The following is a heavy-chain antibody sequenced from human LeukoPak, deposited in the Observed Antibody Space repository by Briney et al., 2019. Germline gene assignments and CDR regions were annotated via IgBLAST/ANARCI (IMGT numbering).Heavy chain of an antibody. CDR3: ASLSDTAMVRLDY. CDR2: INNDGSST. V-gene: IGHV3-74*01. D-gene: IGHD5-18*01. CDR1: GFTFSGYW. J-gene: IGHJ4*02. Sequence: GGSLRLSCAASGFTFSGYWMHWVRQAPGKGLVWVSRINNDGSSTRYADSVQGRFTISRDNAKNTLYLQMNSLRAEDTAVYYCASLSDTAMVRLDYWGQGTPVTVSS.